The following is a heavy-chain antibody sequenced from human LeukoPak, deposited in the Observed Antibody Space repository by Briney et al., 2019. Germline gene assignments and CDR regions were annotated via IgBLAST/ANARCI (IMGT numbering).Heavy chain of an antibody. CDR3: ARDVRY. Sequence: PGGSLRLSCARSGFTFSDSWMNWVRQAPGKGLEWVATMNQNGDQTNYADSVRGRFTISRDNAKNSLYLQMNSLRAEDTAVYYCARDVRYWGQGTVVTVSS. CDR2: MNQNGDQT. J-gene: IGHJ4*02. V-gene: IGHV3-7*04. CDR1: GFTFSDSW.